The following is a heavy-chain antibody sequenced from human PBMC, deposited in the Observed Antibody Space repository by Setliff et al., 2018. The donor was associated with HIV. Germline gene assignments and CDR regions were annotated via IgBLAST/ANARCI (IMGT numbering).Heavy chain of an antibody. CDR3: ARRRLEYCGGDCYYYYMDF. CDR2: ISAHDGKK. D-gene: IGHD2-21*01. CDR1: GYTFTTFG. Sequence: ASVKVSCKASGYTFTTFGISWLRQAPGQKPEWMGSISAHDGKKNYGQKFHGRLSMSTDTSASTAYMELRSLRPGDTAIYYCARRRLEYCGGDCYYYYMDFWGKGTTVTVSS. J-gene: IGHJ6*03. V-gene: IGHV1-18*01.